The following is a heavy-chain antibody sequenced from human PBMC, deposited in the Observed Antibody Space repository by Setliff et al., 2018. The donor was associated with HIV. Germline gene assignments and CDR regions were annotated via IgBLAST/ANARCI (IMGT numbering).Heavy chain of an antibody. V-gene: IGHV3-15*07. J-gene: IGHJ4*02. Sequence: GGSLSLSCAASGFTVSNAWLNWVRQAPGKRLEWVGRIKRKTDGGTTDYAAPGKGRFTFSRDDSNNTLYLQVISLKPEDTAVYYCTTELGGSYHGWNYWGQGTLVTVSS. CDR1: GFTVSNAW. D-gene: IGHD1-26*01. CDR3: TTELGGSYHGWNY. CDR2: IKRKTDGGTT.